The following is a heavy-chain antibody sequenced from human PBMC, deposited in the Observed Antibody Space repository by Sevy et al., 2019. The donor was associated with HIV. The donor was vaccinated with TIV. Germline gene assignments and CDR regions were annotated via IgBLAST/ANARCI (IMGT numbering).Heavy chain of an antibody. CDR2: IRYDGSNK. J-gene: IGHJ6*02. Sequence: GGSLRLSCAASGFTFSSYGMHWVRQAPGKGLEWVAFIRYDGSNKYYAYSVKGRFTISRDNSKNTLYLQMNSLRAEDTAVYYCAKDRPTTVTTSYYYYGMDVWGQGTTVTVSS. CDR3: AKDRPTTVTTSYYYYGMDV. V-gene: IGHV3-30*02. CDR1: GFTFSSYG. D-gene: IGHD4-17*01.